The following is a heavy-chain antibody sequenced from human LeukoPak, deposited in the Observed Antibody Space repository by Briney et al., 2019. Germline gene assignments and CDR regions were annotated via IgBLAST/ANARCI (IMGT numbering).Heavy chain of an antibody. V-gene: IGHV3-73*01. D-gene: IGHD6-19*01. J-gene: IGHJ4*02. CDR2: IRSKANSYAT. CDR1: GFTFSGSA. Sequence: GSLRLSCAASGFTFSGSAMHWVRQASGKGLEWVGRIRSKANSYATAYAASVKGRFTISRDDSKNTAYLQMNSLKIEDTAVYYCARYASRWTGDYLGQGTLVTVSS. CDR3: ARYASRWTGDY.